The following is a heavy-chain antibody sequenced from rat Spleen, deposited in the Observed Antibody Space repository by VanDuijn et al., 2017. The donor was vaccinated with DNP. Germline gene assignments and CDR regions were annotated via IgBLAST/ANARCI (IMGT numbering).Heavy chain of an antibody. CDR3: ARGGRSYFDY. D-gene: IGHD1-11*01. Sequence: EVQLVESGGGLVQPGRSLKVSCVVSGFTFNHYWMTWIRQVPGKGLEWFASITTSGYSTSSPDSVKGRVTISRDNAKNTLYLRMNSLRSEDTATYYCARGGRSYFDYWGQGVMVTVSS. V-gene: IGHV5-31*01. J-gene: IGHJ2*01. CDR2: ITTSGYST. CDR1: GFTFNHYW.